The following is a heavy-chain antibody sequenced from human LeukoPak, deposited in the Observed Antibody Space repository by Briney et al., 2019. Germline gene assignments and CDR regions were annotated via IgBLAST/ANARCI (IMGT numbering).Heavy chain of an antibody. CDR2: IYTSGST. CDR3: ARSLSSGWYEGYYFDY. D-gene: IGHD6-19*01. CDR1: GGSISSYY. Sequence: PSETLSLTCTVSGGSISSYYWSWIRQPAGKGLEWIGRIYTSGSTNYNPSLKSRVTMSVDTSKNRFSLKLSSVTAADTAVYYCARSLSSGWYEGYYFDYWGQGTLVTVSS. V-gene: IGHV4-4*07. J-gene: IGHJ4*02.